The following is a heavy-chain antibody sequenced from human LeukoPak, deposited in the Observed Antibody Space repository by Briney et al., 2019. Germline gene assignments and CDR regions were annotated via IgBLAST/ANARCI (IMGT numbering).Heavy chain of an antibody. D-gene: IGHD3-10*01. CDR1: GFTFSSYV. Sequence: GGSLRLSCAASGFTFSSYVMHWVRQAPGKGLEWVAGISYDGNNKYYAESVKGRFTISRDNSKSTLYLQMNSLRDEDTAVYYCAKDWVVRGVISYWGQGTLVTVSS. CDR2: ISYDGNNK. J-gene: IGHJ4*02. CDR3: AKDWVVRGVISY. V-gene: IGHV3-30*18.